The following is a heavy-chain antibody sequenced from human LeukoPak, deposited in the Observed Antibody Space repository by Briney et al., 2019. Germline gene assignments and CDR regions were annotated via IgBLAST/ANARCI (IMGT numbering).Heavy chain of an antibody. CDR1: GFTFDDYA. J-gene: IGHJ4*02. CDR2: ISWNSGSI. Sequence: GGSLRLSCAASGFTFDDYAMHWVRQAPGKGLEWVSGISWNSGSIGYADSVKGRFTISRDNAKNSLYLQMNSLGAEDTALYYCAKDIAGAGDDYWGQGTLVTVSS. V-gene: IGHV3-9*01. CDR3: AKDIAGAGDDY. D-gene: IGHD6-13*01.